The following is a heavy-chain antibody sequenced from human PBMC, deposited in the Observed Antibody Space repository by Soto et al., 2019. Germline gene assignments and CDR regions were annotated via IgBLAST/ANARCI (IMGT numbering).Heavy chain of an antibody. J-gene: IGHJ6*02. CDR1: GFTFSSYA. V-gene: IGHV3-30-3*01. CDR2: ISYDGSNK. D-gene: IGHD5-12*01. CDR3: ARDRGGYSGYDYYYYYYGMDV. Sequence: GGSLRLSCAASGFTFSSYAVHWVRQAPGKGLEWVAVISYDGSNKYYADSVKGRFTISRDNSKNALYLQMNSLRAEDTAVYYCARDRGGYSGYDYYYYYYGMDVWGQGTTVTV.